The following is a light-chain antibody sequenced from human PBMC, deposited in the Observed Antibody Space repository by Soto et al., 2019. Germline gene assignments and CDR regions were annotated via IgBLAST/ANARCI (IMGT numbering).Light chain of an antibody. Sequence: DIVMTQSPDSLAVSLGERATINCKSNRTLFYPSTNKTYLAWYQQKAGQPPKLLIYWASMRESGVPDRFSGSGSGTDFNLTISSLQAEDVAMFYCQQYYNTPYTFGQGTKLEIK. V-gene: IGKV4-1*01. CDR3: QQYYNTPYT. CDR2: WAS. CDR1: RTLFYPSTNKTY. J-gene: IGKJ2*01.